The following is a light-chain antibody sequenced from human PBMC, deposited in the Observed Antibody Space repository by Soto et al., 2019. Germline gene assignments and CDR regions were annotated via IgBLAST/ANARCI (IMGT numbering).Light chain of an antibody. V-gene: IGKV1-33*01. CDR3: QQYDNLPFT. CDR1: QDISNY. CDR2: DAS. Sequence: DIQMTQSPSSLSASVGDRVTITCQASQDISNYLNWYQQKPGKAPKLLIYDASNLETGVPSRFSGSGSGTDFTFTISSLQPEDIATYHCQQYDNLPFTFGPGTKVDTK. J-gene: IGKJ3*01.